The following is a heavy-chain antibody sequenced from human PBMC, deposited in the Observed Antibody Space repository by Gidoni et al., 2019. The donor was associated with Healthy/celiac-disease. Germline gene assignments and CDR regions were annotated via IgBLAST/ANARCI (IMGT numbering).Heavy chain of an antibody. CDR2: IYSGGST. V-gene: IGHV3-53*01. Sequence: EVQLVESGGGLIQPGGSLRLSCAASGFTVSSNYMSWVRQAPGKGLEWVSVIYSGGSTYYADSVKGRFTISRDNSKNTLYLQMNSLRAEDTAVYYCARSRGRVAEDGYYYYGMDVWGQGTTVTVSS. J-gene: IGHJ6*02. CDR3: ARSRGRVAEDGYYYYGMDV. D-gene: IGHD2-15*01. CDR1: GFTVSSNY.